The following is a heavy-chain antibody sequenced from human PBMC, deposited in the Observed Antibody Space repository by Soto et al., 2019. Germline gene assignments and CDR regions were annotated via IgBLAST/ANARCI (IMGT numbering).Heavy chain of an antibody. CDR1: GFTFSSYA. CDR2: ISGSGGST. J-gene: IGHJ4*02. Sequence: EVPLLESGGGLVQPGGSLRLSCAASGFTFSSYAMRWVRQAPGKGLEWVSAISGSGGSTYYADPVKGRFTISRDNSKNTLYLQMNSLRAEDTAVYYCAKRGSGSYFDYWGQGTLVTVSS. D-gene: IGHD1-26*01. V-gene: IGHV3-23*01. CDR3: AKRGSGSYFDY.